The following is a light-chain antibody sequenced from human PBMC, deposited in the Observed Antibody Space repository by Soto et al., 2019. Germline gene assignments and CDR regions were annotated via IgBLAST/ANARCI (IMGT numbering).Light chain of an antibody. CDR2: GAS. CDR1: QSLGGS. J-gene: IGKJ3*01. CDR3: QQYNDSPLT. V-gene: IGKV3-15*01. Sequence: IVMTQSPATLSVSPGERATLSCRASQSLGGSLAWYQQKPGQAPRLLIYGASTRVTGIPARFSGSGSGTEFTLTISRLEPEDFALYYCQQYNDSPLTFGPGTKVDVK.